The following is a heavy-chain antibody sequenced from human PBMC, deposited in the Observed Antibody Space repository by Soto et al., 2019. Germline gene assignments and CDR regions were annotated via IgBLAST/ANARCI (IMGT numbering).Heavy chain of an antibody. CDR1: GYTFTSYG. J-gene: IGHJ4*02. Sequence: QVQLVQSGAEVKKPGASVKVSCKASGYTFTSYGISWVRQAPGQGLEWMGWISAYNGNTNYAQKLQGRVTMTTDTSTSTXXXXXXXXRSDXTAXXXXAXDSPPVDYWGQGTLVTVSS. CDR3: AXDSPPVDY. CDR2: ISAYNGNT. V-gene: IGHV1-18*01.